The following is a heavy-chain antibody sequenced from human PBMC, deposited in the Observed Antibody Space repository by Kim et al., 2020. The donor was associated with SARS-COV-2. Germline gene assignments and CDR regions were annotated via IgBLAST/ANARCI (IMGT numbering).Heavy chain of an antibody. V-gene: IGHV3-30-3*01. CDR1: GFTFRTDA. CDR2: ISYHGSEK. Sequence: GGSLRLSCAASGFTFRTDAMHWVRQAPGKGLEWVAVISYHGSEKFYGDSVKGRFTISRDNSKNTLYLQLNSLRAEDTAVYYCARDYQPGYGIDVWGQGTTLTVSS. CDR3: ARDYQPGYGIDV. J-gene: IGHJ6*02.